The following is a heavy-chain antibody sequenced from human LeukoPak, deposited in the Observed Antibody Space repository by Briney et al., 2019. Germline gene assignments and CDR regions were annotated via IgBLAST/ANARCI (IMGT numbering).Heavy chain of an antibody. CDR2: ISSSSSYI. Sequence: GGSLRLSCAASGFTFSSYSMNWVRQAPGKGLEWVSSISSSSSYIYYADSVKGRFTISRDNAKNSLYLQMNSLRAEDTAVYYCASGDNWNPFDYWGQGTLVTVSS. CDR1: GFTFSSYS. V-gene: IGHV3-21*01. D-gene: IGHD1-20*01. CDR3: ASGDNWNPFDY. J-gene: IGHJ4*02.